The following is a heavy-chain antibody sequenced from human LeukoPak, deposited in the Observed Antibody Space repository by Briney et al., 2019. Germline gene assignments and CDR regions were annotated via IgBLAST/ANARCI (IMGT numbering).Heavy chain of an antibody. V-gene: IGHV3-23*01. CDR1: GFTFGSYS. CDR3: AIDPPRIAVAGRDDY. CDR2: ISGSGGST. Sequence: GGSLRLSCAASGFTFGSYSMSWVRQAPGKGLEWVSAISGSGGSTYYADSVKGRFTISRDNSKNTLYLQMNSLRAEDTAVYYCAIDPPRIAVAGRDDYWGQGTLVTVSS. J-gene: IGHJ4*02. D-gene: IGHD6-19*01.